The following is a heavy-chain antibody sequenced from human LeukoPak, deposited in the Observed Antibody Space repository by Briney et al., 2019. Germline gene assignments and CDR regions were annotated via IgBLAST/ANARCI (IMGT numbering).Heavy chain of an antibody. CDR3: ARATGYYDSSGYYDPVSNFDY. CDR1: GGSFSGYY. D-gene: IGHD3-22*01. J-gene: IGHJ4*02. CDR2: INHSGST. Sequence: SSETLSLTCAVYGGSFSGYYWSWIRQPPGKGLEWIGEINHSGSTNYNPSLKSRVTISVDTSKNQFSLKLSSVTAADTAVYYCARATGYYDSSGYYDPVSNFDYWGQGTLVTVPS. V-gene: IGHV4-34*01.